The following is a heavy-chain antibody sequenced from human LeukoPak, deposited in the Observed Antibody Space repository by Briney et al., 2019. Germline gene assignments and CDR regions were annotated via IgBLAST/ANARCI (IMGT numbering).Heavy chain of an antibody. CDR1: GFTFSRYA. J-gene: IGHJ4*02. V-gene: IGHV3-64D*09. Sequence: GGSLRLSCSASGFTFSRYAMHWVRQAPGKGLEYVSGINDNGGRTHYGGSVKGRFSISRDNSKNTLHLQMSTLRAEDTALYYCVKDVGGSYAFDYWGQGILVTVAS. D-gene: IGHD1-26*01. CDR2: INDNGGRT. CDR3: VKDVGGSYAFDY.